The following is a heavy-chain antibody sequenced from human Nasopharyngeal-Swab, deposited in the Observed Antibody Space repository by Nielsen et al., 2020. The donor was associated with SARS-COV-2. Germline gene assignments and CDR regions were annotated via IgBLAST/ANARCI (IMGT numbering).Heavy chain of an antibody. J-gene: IGHJ4*02. D-gene: IGHD3-3*01. CDR3: ARGGVSGFLEWLLAEYYFDY. Sequence: GESLKISCAASGFTVSSNYMSWVRQAPGKGLEWVSVIYSGGSTYYAGSVKGRFTISRDNSKNTLYLQMNSLRTEDTAVYYCARGGVSGFLEWLLAEYYFDYWGQGTLVTVSS. CDR1: GFTVSSNY. V-gene: IGHV3-53*01. CDR2: IYSGGST.